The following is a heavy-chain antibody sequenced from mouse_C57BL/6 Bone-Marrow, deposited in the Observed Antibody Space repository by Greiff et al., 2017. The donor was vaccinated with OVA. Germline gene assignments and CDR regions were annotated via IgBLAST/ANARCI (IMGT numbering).Heavy chain of an antibody. Sequence: EVNVVESGAELVRPGASVKLSCTASGFNIKDDYMHWVKQRPEQGLEWIGWIDPENGDTEYASKFQGKATITADTSSNTAYLQLSSLTSEDTAVYYCTPLLSRVAYWGQGTLVTVSA. CDR3: TPLLSRVAY. V-gene: IGHV14-4*01. D-gene: IGHD2-1*01. J-gene: IGHJ3*01. CDR2: IDPENGDT. CDR1: GFNIKDDY.